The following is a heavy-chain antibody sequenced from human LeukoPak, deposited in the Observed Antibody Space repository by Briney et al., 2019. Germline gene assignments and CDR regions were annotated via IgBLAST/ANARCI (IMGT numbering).Heavy chain of an antibody. V-gene: IGHV4-59*08. CDR1: GGSISSYY. Sequence: SETLSLTCTVSGGSISSYYWSWIRQPPGKGLEWIGYIYYSGSTNYNPSLKSRVTISVDTSKNQFSLKLSSVTAADTAVYYCARLPTPYCSGGSCYSIAFDIWGQGTMVTVSS. CDR2: IYYSGST. CDR3: ARLPTPYCSGGSCYSIAFDI. J-gene: IGHJ3*02. D-gene: IGHD2-15*01.